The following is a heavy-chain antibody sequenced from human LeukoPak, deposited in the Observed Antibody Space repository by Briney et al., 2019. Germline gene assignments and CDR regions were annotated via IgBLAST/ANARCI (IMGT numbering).Heavy chain of an antibody. CDR3: ARTGGTIYY. Sequence: PPQTLSPTSTVAAGSPSSGDYYCCWIRQPPGKGLEWIGYIYYSGSTYYNPSLKRRVTTSVDTSKNQFSLKLNSVTAADTVVYYCARTGGTIYYWGQGALVTVSS. J-gene: IGHJ4*02. D-gene: IGHD2-8*02. V-gene: IGHV4-30-4*01. CDR1: AGSPSSGDYY. CDR2: IYYSGST.